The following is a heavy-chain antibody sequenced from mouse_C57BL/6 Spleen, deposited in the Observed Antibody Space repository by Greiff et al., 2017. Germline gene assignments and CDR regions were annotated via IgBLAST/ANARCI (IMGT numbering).Heavy chain of an antibody. CDR1: GYTFTSYW. CDR3: ARGGSTMVTTRAMDY. D-gene: IGHD2-2*01. J-gene: IGHJ4*01. V-gene: IGHV1-61*01. CDR2: IYPSDSET. Sequence: VQLQQPGAELVRPGSSVKLSCKASGYTFTSYWMDWVKQRPGQGLEWIGNIYPSDSETHYNQKFKDKATLTVDKSSSTAYMQLSSLTSEDSAVYYCARGGSTMVTTRAMDYWGQGTSVTVSS.